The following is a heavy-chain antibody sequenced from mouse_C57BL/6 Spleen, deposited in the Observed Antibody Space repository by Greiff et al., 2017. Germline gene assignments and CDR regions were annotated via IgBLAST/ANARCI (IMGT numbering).Heavy chain of an antibody. D-gene: IGHD1-1*01. CDR3: ARGIRDYYAMDY. CDR2: ISYDGSN. J-gene: IGHJ4*01. CDR1: GYSITSGYY. V-gene: IGHV3-6*01. Sequence: EVKLVESGPGLVKPSQSLSLTCSVTGYSITSGYYWNWIRQFPGNKLEWMGYISYDGSNNYNPFLKNRISITRDTSKNQFFLKLNSVTTEDTATYYCARGIRDYYAMDYGGQGTSVTVSS.